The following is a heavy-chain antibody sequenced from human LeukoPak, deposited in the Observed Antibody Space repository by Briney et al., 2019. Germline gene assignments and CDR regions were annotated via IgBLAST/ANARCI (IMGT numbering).Heavy chain of an antibody. CDR1: GFTFDDYA. V-gene: IGHV3-9*01. D-gene: IGHD3-10*01. Sequence: GGSLRLSCAASGFTFDDYAMHWVRQAPGKGLEWVSGISWNSGSIGYADSVKGRFTISRDNSKNTLYLQMNSLRAEDTAVYYCARVGMWFGEFRDAFDIWGQGTMVTVSS. CDR3: ARVGMWFGEFRDAFDI. J-gene: IGHJ3*02. CDR2: ISWNSGSI.